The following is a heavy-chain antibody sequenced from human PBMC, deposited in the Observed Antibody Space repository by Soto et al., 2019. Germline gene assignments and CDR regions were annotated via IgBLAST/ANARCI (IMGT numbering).Heavy chain of an antibody. CDR2: ISYDGSNK. Sequence: QVQLVESGGGVVQPGRSLRLSCAASGFTFSSYGMHWVRQAPGKGLEWAAVISYDGSNKYYADSVKGRFTISRDNSKNTLYLQMNSLRAEDTAVYYCAKDLKSNVFLYYYGMDVWGQGTTVTVSS. CDR1: GFTFSSYG. CDR3: AKDLKSNVFLYYYGMDV. V-gene: IGHV3-30*18. D-gene: IGHD3-9*01. J-gene: IGHJ6*02.